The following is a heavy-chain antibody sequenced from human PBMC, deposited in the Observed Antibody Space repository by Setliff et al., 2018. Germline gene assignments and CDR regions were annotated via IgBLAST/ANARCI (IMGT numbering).Heavy chain of an antibody. CDR1: GGSISGTINY. CDR2: IYYLGNT. J-gene: IGHJ2*01. CDR3: ATLPWETTNYFDL. Sequence: ETLSLTCTVSGGSISGTINYWVWIRQPPGKGLEWIGHIYYLGNTYYNPSLESRLTMSVDTAKNQFSLKPTSVTAADTAIYYCATLPWETTNYFDLWGRGTLVTVSS. D-gene: IGHD4-17*01. V-gene: IGHV4-39*07.